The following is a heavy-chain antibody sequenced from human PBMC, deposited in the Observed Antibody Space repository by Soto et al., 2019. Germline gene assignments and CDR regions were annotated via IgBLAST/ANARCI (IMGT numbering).Heavy chain of an antibody. V-gene: IGHV3-11*05. CDR1: GFTFSDYY. J-gene: IGHJ4*02. CDR3: ARGVRYYSSEKPANFDY. Sequence: QVQLLESGGGLVKPGGSLRLSCAVSGFTFSDYYMSWIRQAPGKGLECVAYISVSSTYANYADSVEGRFTISRDNAENSLFLQMNSLRADDTAVYYCARGVRYYSSEKPANFDYWGQGALVTVSS. D-gene: IGHD3-10*01. CDR2: ISVSSTYA.